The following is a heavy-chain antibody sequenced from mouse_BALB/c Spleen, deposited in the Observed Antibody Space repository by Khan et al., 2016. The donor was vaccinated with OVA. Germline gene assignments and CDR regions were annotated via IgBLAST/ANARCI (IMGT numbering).Heavy chain of an antibody. CDR1: GFSLTSYA. Sequence: QVQLKESGPGLVAPSQSLSITCTVSGFSLTSYAVHWVRQPPGKGLEWLGVIWTGGSTNYNSALMSRLSISKDNSKSQGFLKMNSLQTDDTAMYYCARAYGSSYWYFDVWGAGTTVTVSS. V-gene: IGHV2-9*02. D-gene: IGHD1-1*01. CDR2: IWTGGST. CDR3: ARAYGSSYWYFDV. J-gene: IGHJ1*01.